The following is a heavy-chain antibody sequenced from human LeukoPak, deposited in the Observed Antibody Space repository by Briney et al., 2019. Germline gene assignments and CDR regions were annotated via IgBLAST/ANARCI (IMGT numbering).Heavy chain of an antibody. D-gene: IGHD3-22*01. CDR1: GGSISSYY. CDR3: ARDRYYYDSSGPPFDY. CDR2: IYYSGST. Sequence: SETLSLTCTVSGGSISSYYWSWIRQPPGKGLEWIGYIYYSGSTNYNPSLKSRVTMSVDTSKNHFSLNLSSVTAADTAVYYCARDRYYYDSSGPPFDYWGQGTLVTVSS. J-gene: IGHJ4*02. V-gene: IGHV4-59*12.